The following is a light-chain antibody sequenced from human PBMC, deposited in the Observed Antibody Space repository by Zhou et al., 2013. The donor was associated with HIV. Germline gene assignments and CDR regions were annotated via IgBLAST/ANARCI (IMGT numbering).Light chain of an antibody. V-gene: IGKV3-20*01. J-gene: IGKJ2*03. Sequence: ESLLTQFPGTLSLSPGDRATLSCRASQSVRSHYLAWYQQKPGQAPRLLIYDVSSRPTGIPDRFSGSGSGTDFTLTISRLEPEDFAVYYCQQYGDSPSSFGLGTKLEI. CDR2: DVS. CDR1: QSVRSHY. CDR3: QQYGDSPSS.